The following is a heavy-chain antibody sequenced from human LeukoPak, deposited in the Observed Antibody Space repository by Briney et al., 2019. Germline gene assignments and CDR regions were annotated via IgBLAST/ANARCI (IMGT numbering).Heavy chain of an antibody. J-gene: IGHJ4*02. D-gene: IGHD2-2*01. V-gene: IGHV3-23*01. CDR1: GFTFSSYA. CDR2: ISAGGGST. CDR3: AKDGRSSTPGY. Sequence: PGGSLRLSCVISGFTFSSYAMSWVRQAPGKGLEWVSGISAGGGSTYDADSVKGRFTISRDNSKNTLYLQLKSLRAEYTAVYYCAKDGRSSTPGYWGQGTLVTVSS.